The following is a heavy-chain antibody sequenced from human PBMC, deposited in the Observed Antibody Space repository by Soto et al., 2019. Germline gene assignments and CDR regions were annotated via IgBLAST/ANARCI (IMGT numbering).Heavy chain of an antibody. Sequence: PSETLSLTCTVSGGSIESYYWNWIRQPAGKGLEWIGRMFSSVATSCSPSLKSRVAMSLDTSKSQFSLKLSSVTAADTAVYYCARVTQRGHNLYSGSLDVWGQGSKVTISS. D-gene: IGHD3-10*01. CDR3: ARVTQRGHNLYSGSLDV. V-gene: IGHV4-4*07. CDR1: GGSIESYY. J-gene: IGHJ6*02. CDR2: MFSSVAT.